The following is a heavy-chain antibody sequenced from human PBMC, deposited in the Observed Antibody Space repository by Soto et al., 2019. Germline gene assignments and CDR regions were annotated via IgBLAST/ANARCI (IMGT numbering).Heavy chain of an antibody. CDR1: GFTFSSYA. Sequence: PGGSLRLSCAASGFTFSSYAMSWVRQAPGKGLEWVSAISGSGGSTYYADSVKGRFTISRDNSKNTLYLQRNSLRAEDTAVYYCARDQRVPAEYSYYHYMDVWGKGTTVTVSS. CDR2: ISGSGGST. CDR3: ARDQRVPAEYSYYHYMDV. J-gene: IGHJ6*03. V-gene: IGHV3-23*01. D-gene: IGHD2-2*01.